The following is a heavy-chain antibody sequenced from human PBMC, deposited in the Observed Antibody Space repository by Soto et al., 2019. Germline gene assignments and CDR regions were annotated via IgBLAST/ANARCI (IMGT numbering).Heavy chain of an antibody. CDR3: ARTPLAAAGTGWFDP. CDR1: GGAFRGYS. D-gene: IGHD6-13*01. J-gene: IGHJ5*02. V-gene: IGHV4-34*01. CDR2: INHSGST. Sequence: SENLSLPIAVYGGAFRGYSWSWIRQPPGKGLEWIGEINHSGSTTYSPSLKSRVTISVDTSKNQFSLKLSSVTAADTAVYYCARTPLAAAGTGWFDPWGQGTLVTVSS.